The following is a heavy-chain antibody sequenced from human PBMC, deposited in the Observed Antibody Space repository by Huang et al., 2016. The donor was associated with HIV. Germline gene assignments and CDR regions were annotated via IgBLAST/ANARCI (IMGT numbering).Heavy chain of an antibody. V-gene: IGHV1-69*13. CDR2: IIPIVGTA. CDR1: GGTFSSYA. J-gene: IGHJ2*01. D-gene: IGHD2-15*01. Sequence: QVQLVQSGAEVKKPGSSVKVSCKASGGTFSSYAISWVRQAPGQGLEWMGGIIPIVGTANYAQKFQGRVTITADESTSTAYMELSSLRSEDTAVYYCARDGGYCSGGSCYVWYFDLWGRGTLVTVSS. CDR3: ARDGGYCSGGSCYVWYFDL.